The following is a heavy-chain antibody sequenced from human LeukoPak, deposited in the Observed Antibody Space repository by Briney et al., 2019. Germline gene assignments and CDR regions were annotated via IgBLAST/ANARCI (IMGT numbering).Heavy chain of an antibody. V-gene: IGHV3-48*01. J-gene: IGHJ3*02. CDR2: ISSSSSVI. Sequence: GGSLRLSCAASGFTFSSYSMNWVRQAPGKGLEWVSYISSSSSVIYYADSVKGRFTISRGNDKNSLSLQMNSLRGEDTAVYYCARDRYSSGWYGAFDIWGQGTMVTVSS. CDR1: GFTFSSYS. CDR3: ARDRYSSGWYGAFDI. D-gene: IGHD6-19*01.